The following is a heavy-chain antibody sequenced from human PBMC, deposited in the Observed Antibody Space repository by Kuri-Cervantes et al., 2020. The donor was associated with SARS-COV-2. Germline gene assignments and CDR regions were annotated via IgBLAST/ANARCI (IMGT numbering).Heavy chain of an antibody. CDR2: IYPSGHS. J-gene: IGHJ3*02. CDR3: ARDGSSSWYGGAFDI. Sequence: GSLRLSCTVSGASIRSSSYFWAWIRQPPGKGLEWIGSIYPSGHSYYNPSLKSRVTISVDTSKNQFSLKLSSVTAADTAVYYCARDGSSSWYGGAFDIWGQGTMVTVSS. D-gene: IGHD6-13*01. CDR1: GASIRSSSYF. V-gene: IGHV4-39*07.